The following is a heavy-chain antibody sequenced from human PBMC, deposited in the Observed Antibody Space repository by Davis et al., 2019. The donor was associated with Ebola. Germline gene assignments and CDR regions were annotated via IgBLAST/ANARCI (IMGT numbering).Heavy chain of an antibody. J-gene: IGHJ6*02. D-gene: IGHD2-15*01. CDR3: ARLSSTWSSLYGMDV. CDR2: INTYNGNT. V-gene: IGHV1-3*04. Sequence: AASVKVSCKASGYTFTSYVIHWVRQAPGQRLEWMGWINTYNGNTIYSQKLQGGVTITSDTSASTAYMDLSSLTSEDTAVYYCARLSSTWSSLYGMDVWGQGTTVTVS. CDR1: GYTFTSYV.